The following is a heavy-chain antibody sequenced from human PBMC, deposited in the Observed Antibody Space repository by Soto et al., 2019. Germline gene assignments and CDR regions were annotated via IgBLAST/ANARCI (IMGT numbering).Heavy chain of an antibody. CDR1: GGTFSSYA. Sequence: SVKVSCKASGGTFSSYAISWVRQAPGQGLEWMGGIIPIFGTANYAQKFQGRVTITADESTSTAYTELSSLRSEDTAVYYCARDPNYYDSSGYYYWFDPWGQGTLVTVSS. V-gene: IGHV1-69*13. CDR3: ARDPNYYDSSGYYYWFDP. D-gene: IGHD3-22*01. J-gene: IGHJ5*02. CDR2: IIPIFGTA.